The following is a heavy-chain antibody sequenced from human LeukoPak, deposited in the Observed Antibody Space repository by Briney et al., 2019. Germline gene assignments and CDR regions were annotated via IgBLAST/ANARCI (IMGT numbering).Heavy chain of an antibody. J-gene: IGHJ4*02. V-gene: IGHV3-23*01. CDR2: ISGSGGST. Sequence: GGSLRLSCAASGFAFSSYPMNWVRQAPGKGLEWVSAISGSGGSTYYAGSVKGRFTISRDNSKNTLFLQVNSLRAEDTAVYYCARGTDDSSGWYWLYWGQGTLVTVSS. D-gene: IGHD6-19*01. CDR3: ARGTDDSSGWYWLY. CDR1: GFAFSSYP.